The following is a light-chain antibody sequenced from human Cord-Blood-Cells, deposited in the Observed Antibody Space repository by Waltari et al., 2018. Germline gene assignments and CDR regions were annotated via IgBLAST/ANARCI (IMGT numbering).Light chain of an antibody. CDR3: MQALQTPYT. J-gene: IGKJ2*01. CDR2: LGS. Sequence: DIVMTQSPLSLPVTPGEPASISCRSSQSLLHSNGYNYLDWYLQKPGQSPQLLIYLGSNRASGVPERFSCSGSGTDFTPKISRVEAEDVWVYYCMQALQTPYTFGQGTKLEIK. V-gene: IGKV2-28*01. CDR1: QSLLHSNGYNY.